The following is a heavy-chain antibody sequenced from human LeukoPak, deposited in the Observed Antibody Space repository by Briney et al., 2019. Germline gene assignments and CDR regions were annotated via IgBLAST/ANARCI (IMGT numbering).Heavy chain of an antibody. V-gene: IGHV5-51*01. CDR1: GYSFTSYW. CDR2: IYPGDSDT. Sequence: KIGESLKISCQGSGYSFTSYWIGWVRQLPGKGLEWMGIIYPGDSDTRYSPSFQGQVTISADKSISTAYLQWSSLKASDTAMYYCARPSYYYDSSGYYYYFDYWGQGTLVTVSS. CDR3: ARPSYYYDSSGYYYYFDY. J-gene: IGHJ4*02. D-gene: IGHD3-22*01.